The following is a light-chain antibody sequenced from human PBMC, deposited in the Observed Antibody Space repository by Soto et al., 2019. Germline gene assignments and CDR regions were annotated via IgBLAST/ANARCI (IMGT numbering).Light chain of an antibody. CDR1: QGIRNY. Sequence: DIQMTQSPSSLSASVGDRVTITCRASQGIRNYLAWYQQKPGKVPKLLIYAASTLQSGVPSRFSGSRSGTDFTLTISSLQPEDVATYYCQNYNSATFTFGGGTKVEIK. CDR2: AAS. J-gene: IGKJ4*01. V-gene: IGKV1-27*01. CDR3: QNYNSATFT.